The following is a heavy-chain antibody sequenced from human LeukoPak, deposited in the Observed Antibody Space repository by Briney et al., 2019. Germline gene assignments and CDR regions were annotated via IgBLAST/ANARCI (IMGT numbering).Heavy chain of an antibody. Sequence: SQTLSLACAISGDTISSNSAVWYWFRQSPSRGLEWLGRTYYRSKWFNDYAVSVKSRVIFNPDTSKNQFSLHLNSVPPEDTAVYYCARSLDRKMDVWGQGTTVTVSS. J-gene: IGHJ6*02. V-gene: IGHV6-1*01. CDR3: ARSLDRKMDV. CDR2: TYYRSKWFN. CDR1: GDTISSNSAV.